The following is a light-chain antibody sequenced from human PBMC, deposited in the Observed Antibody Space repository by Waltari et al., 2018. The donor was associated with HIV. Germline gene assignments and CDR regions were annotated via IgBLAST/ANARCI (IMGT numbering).Light chain of an antibody. CDR2: DVN. Sequence: QSALTQPASVSESPGQSITLSCSGTSSDLGSYNLFSWYQQHPGKAPKLIIYDVNKPPSGVSNRFSGSKSGNTASLTISGLQAEDEADYYCSSYAGARGGVFGGGTKLTVL. J-gene: IGLJ2*01. V-gene: IGLV2-23*02. CDR1: SSDLGSYNL. CDR3: SSYAGARGGV.